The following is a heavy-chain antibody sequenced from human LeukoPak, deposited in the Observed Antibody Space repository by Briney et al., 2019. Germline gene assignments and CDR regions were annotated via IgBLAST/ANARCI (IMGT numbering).Heavy chain of an antibody. J-gene: IGHJ5*02. D-gene: IGHD1-14*01. Sequence: GGSLRLSCAASGFTFSSYAMSWVRQAPGKGLEWVANIKQDGSEKYYVDSVKGRFTISRDNAKNSLYLQMNSLRAEDTAVYYCARGDANHPNWFDPWGQGTLVTVSS. CDR2: IKQDGSEK. CDR3: ARGDANHPNWFDP. CDR1: GFTFSSYA. V-gene: IGHV3-7*01.